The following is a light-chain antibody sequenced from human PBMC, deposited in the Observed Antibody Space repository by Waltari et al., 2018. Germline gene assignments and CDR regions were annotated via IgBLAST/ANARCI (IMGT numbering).Light chain of an antibody. V-gene: IGKV1-5*03. CDR2: KAS. Sequence: DIQMTMTPSTPSASVGARVTITRRASQSISSWLAWDQQKPGKAPKLLIYKASSLESGVPSRFSGSGSGTEFTLTISSLQPDDFATYYCQQYNSYPYTFGQGTKLEIK. J-gene: IGKJ2*01. CDR3: QQYNSYPYT. CDR1: QSISSW.